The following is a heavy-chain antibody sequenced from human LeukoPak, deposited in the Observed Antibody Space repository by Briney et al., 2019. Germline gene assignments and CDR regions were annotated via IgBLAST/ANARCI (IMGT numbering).Heavy chain of an antibody. V-gene: IGHV1-46*01. CDR1: GYTFTSYY. J-gene: IGHJ4*02. CDR3: ARDLGGNYYESSGYGLRR. CDR2: INPSGGST. Sequence: GASVKVSCKASGYTFTSYYMHWVRQAPGQGLEWMGIINPSGGSTSYAQKFQGRVTMTRDTSTSTVYMELSSLRSEDTAVYYCARDLGGNYYESSGYGLRRGGQGTLVTVPS. D-gene: IGHD3-22*01.